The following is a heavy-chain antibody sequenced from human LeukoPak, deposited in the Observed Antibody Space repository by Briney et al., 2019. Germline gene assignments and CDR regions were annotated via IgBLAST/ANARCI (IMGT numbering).Heavy chain of an antibody. CDR3: ARTPSGSYQGDAFDI. CDR1: GFTFNIYW. CDR2: INHSGST. D-gene: IGHD1-26*01. J-gene: IGHJ3*02. Sequence: PGGSLRLSCAASGFTFNIYWMSWVRQPPGKGLEWIGEINHSGSTNYNPSLKSRVTISVDTSKNQFSLKLSSVTAADTAVYYCARTPSGSYQGDAFDIWGQGTMVTVSS. V-gene: IGHV4-34*01.